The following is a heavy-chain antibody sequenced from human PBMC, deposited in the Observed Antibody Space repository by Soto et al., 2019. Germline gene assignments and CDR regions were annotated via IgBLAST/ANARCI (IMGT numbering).Heavy chain of an antibody. Sequence: PGESLKISCKGSGYSFTNYWIGWVRQMPGKGLEWMGIIYPGDSDTRYSPSFQGQVTISADKSISTAYLQWSSLKASDTAIYYCATRTYCIGCSCYQDYYFDLWGRGTLVTVSS. CDR2: IYPGDSDT. D-gene: IGHD2-15*01. CDR3: ATRTYCIGCSCYQDYYFDL. V-gene: IGHV5-51*01. CDR1: GYSFTNYW. J-gene: IGHJ2*01.